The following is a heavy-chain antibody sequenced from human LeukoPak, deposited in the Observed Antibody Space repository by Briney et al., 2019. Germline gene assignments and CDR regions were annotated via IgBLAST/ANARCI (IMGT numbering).Heavy chain of an antibody. Sequence: ASVKVSCTASGYTFTSYDINWVRQATGQGLEWMGWMNLNSGNTGYAQKFQGRVTMTRNTSISTAYMELSGLRSDDTAVYYCARVIRSSSWYLAYWGQGTLVTVSS. CDR1: GYTFTSYD. J-gene: IGHJ4*02. CDR3: ARVIRSSSWYLAY. CDR2: MNLNSGNT. V-gene: IGHV1-8*01. D-gene: IGHD6-13*01.